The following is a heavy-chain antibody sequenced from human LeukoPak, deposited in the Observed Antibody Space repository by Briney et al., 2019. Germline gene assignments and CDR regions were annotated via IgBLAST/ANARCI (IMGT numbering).Heavy chain of an antibody. CDR2: INPSGGST. J-gene: IGHJ4*02. CDR3: ARDGRGGSGSYYHDY. V-gene: IGHV1-46*01. D-gene: IGHD1-26*01. CDR1: VYTFTSYY. Sequence: GASVKDSCKASVYTFTSYYMHWVRQAPGQGLEWMGIINPSGGSTSYAQKFQGRVTMTRDTSTSTVYMELSSLRSEDTAVYYCARDGRGGSGSYYHDYWGQGTLVTVSS.